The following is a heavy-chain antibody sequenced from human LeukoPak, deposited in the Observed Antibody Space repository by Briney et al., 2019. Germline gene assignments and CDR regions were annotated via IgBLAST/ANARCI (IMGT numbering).Heavy chain of an antibody. CDR1: GYTFTSYG. Sequence: ASVKVSCKASGYTFTSYGISWVRQAPGQGLEWMGWISAYNGNTNYAQKLQGRVTMTTDTSTSTAYMELRSLRSDDTAVYYCARGATYYDFWSGYDQFDYWGQGTLVTVSS. CDR3: ARGATYYDFWSGYDQFDY. D-gene: IGHD3-3*01. J-gene: IGHJ4*02. CDR2: ISAYNGNT. V-gene: IGHV1-18*01.